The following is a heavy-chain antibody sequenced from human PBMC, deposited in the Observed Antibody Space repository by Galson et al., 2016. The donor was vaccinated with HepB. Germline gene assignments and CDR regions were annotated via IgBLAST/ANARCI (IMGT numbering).Heavy chain of an antibody. CDR1: GFSFSSYW. D-gene: IGHD5-24*01. V-gene: IGHV5-51*01. Sequence: QSGAEVKKPGESLRISCKASGFSFSSYWIGWVRQMPGKGLEWMGTIYPGDSDTRDSPSFQGQVTISADRSINTAYLQWSSLKASDTAMYYCARLGGRDGYKRIWVAFVVGGQGTLVTVSS. CDR2: IYPGDSDT. J-gene: IGHJ3*01. CDR3: ARLGGRDGYKRIWVAFVV.